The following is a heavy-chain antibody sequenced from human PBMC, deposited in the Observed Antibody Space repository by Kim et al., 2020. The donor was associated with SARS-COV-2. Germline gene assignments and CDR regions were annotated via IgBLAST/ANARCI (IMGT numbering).Heavy chain of an antibody. J-gene: IGHJ4*02. D-gene: IGHD3-10*01. CDR1: GGSFSGYY. V-gene: IGHV4-34*01. Sequence: SETLSLTCAVYGGSFSGYYWSWIRQPPGKGLEWIGEINHSGSTNYNPSLKSRVTISVDTSKNQFSLKLSSVTAADTAVYYCARSEVRGVIITGPYYFDYWGQGTLVTVSS. CDR2: INHSGST. CDR3: ARSEVRGVIITGPYYFDY.